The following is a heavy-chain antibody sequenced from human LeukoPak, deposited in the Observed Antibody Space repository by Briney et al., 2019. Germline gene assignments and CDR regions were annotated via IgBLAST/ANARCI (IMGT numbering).Heavy chain of an antibody. J-gene: IGHJ4*02. Sequence: GGSLRLSCAASGFTFSSYWMHWVRQAPGKGLVWVSRINSDGSSTSYADSGKGRFTISRDNAKNTLYLQMNSLRAEDTAVYYCARGLYCSSTSCYIFDYWGQGTLVTVSS. V-gene: IGHV3-74*01. CDR2: INSDGSST. CDR3: ARGLYCSSTSCYIFDY. D-gene: IGHD2-2*02. CDR1: GFTFSSYW.